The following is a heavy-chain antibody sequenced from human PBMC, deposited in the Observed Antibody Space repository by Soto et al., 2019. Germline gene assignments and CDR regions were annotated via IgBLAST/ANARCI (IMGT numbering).Heavy chain of an antibody. CDR3: AKSVRGGDSSDTDWFDP. V-gene: IGHV3-30*18. Sequence: GGSLRLSCAASGFTFSSYGMHWVRQAPGKGLEWVAVISYDGSNKYYADSVKGRFTISRDNSKNTLYLQMNSLRAEDTAVYYCAKSVRGGDSSDTDWFDPWGQGTLVTVSS. CDR1: GFTFSSYG. J-gene: IGHJ5*02. D-gene: IGHD3-10*02. CDR2: ISYDGSNK.